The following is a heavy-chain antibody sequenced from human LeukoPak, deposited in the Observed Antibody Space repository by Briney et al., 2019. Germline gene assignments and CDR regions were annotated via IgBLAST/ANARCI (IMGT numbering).Heavy chain of an antibody. J-gene: IGHJ4*02. Sequence: ASVKVSCKVSGYTLTELSMHWVRLAPGKGLEWMGGFDPEDGETIYAQKFQGRVTMTEDTSTDTAYMELSSLRSEDTAVYYCATAQERGFGELFPNWGQGTLVTVSS. CDR3: ATAQERGFGELFPN. V-gene: IGHV1-24*01. CDR2: FDPEDGET. D-gene: IGHD3-10*01. CDR1: GYTLTELS.